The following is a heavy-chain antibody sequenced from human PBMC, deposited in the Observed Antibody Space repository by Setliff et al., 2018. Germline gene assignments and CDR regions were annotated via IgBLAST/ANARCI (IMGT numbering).Heavy chain of an antibody. CDR3: AAVGIDAGGGWFDP. CDR2: IYYRGTT. Sequence: PSETLSLTCTVSGGLIRDYYWNWIRQSPGKGLEWIGYIYYRGTTNYNSSLKSRVTISIDMSKNQFSLKLSSATAADTAVYFCAAVGIDAGGGWFDPWGHGIPVTSPQ. J-gene: IGHJ5*02. D-gene: IGHD1-26*01. CDR1: GGLIRDYY. V-gene: IGHV4-59*01.